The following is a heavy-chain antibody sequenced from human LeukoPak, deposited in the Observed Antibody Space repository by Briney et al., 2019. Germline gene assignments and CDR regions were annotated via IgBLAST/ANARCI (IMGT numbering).Heavy chain of an antibody. Sequence: GGSLRLSCAASGFTFTNYAMNWVRQAPGKGLEWVSTIYNNDNAAYADPVKDRFTISRDSSTNTLYLQVNSLRAEDTAVYFCARASQWLAFDFWGQGTLVTVSS. CDR3: ARASQWLAFDF. CDR2: IYNNDNA. V-gene: IGHV3-66*01. CDR1: GFTFTNYA. J-gene: IGHJ4*02. D-gene: IGHD6-19*01.